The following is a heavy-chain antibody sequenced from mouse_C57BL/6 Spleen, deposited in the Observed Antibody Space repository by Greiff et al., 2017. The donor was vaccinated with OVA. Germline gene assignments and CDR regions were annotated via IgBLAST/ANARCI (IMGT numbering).Heavy chain of an antibody. CDR3: ARSPDGYLFAY. V-gene: IGHV1-54*01. J-gene: IGHJ3*01. Sequence: QVQLQQSGAELVRPGTSVKVSCKASGYAFTNYLIEWVKQRPGQGLEWIGVINPGSGGTNYNEKFKGKATLTADKSSSTAYMQRSSLTSEDSAVYFCARSPDGYLFAYWGQGTLVTVSA. CDR1: GYAFTNYL. CDR2: INPGSGGT. D-gene: IGHD2-3*01.